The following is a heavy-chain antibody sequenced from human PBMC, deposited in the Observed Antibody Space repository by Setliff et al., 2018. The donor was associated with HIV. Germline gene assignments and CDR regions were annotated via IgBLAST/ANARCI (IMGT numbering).Heavy chain of an antibody. V-gene: IGHV2-5*02. CDR1: GFSLTTSALC. D-gene: IGHD2-2*01. Sequence: SLPTLLNPTQTLTLTCAFSGFSLTTSALCVGWILQPPGKALEWLALIYWDYDKLYRSSLKSRLTITKDTSKNQVVLTMTNMDHVDTATYYCAHSLYCSSSNCSGLLFDYWGQGTLVTVSS. J-gene: IGHJ4*02. CDR3: AHSLYCSSSNCSGLLFDY. CDR2: IYWDYDK.